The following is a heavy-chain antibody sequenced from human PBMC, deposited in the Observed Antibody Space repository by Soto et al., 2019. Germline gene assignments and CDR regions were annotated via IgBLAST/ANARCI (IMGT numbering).Heavy chain of an antibody. CDR2: INHSGST. CDR3: ARVRVEWYYYGSGSPQIIDY. Sequence: QVQLQQWGAGLLKPSETLSLTCAVYGGSFSGYYWSWIRQPPGKGLEWIGEINHSGSTNYNPSLKSRVTISVDTSKNQFSLKLSSVTAADTAVYYCARVRVEWYYYGSGSPQIIDYWGQGTLVTVSS. J-gene: IGHJ4*02. D-gene: IGHD3-10*01. V-gene: IGHV4-34*01. CDR1: GGSFSGYY.